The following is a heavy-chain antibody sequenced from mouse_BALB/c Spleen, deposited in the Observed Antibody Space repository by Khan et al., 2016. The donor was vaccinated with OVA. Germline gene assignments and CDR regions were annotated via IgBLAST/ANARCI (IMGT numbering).Heavy chain of an antibody. D-gene: IGHD2-3*01. CDR3: ARDGSRYNYAMDY. V-gene: IGHV3-2*02. Sequence: EVQLQESGPGLVKPSQSLSLTCTVTGYSITSDYAWNWIRQFPGNKLEWMGYISSSGSTNYNPALKSRISITRDTSKNQFFLQLNSVNTEDTATXYCARDGSRYNYAMDYWGQGTSVTVSS. CDR2: ISSSGST. CDR1: GYSITSDYA. J-gene: IGHJ4*01.